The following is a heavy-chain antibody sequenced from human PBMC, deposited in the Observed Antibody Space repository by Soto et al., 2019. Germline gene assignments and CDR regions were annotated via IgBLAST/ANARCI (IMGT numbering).Heavy chain of an antibody. CDR3: AKDSWYFDL. D-gene: IGHD6-13*01. J-gene: IGHJ4*02. V-gene: IGHV3-74*01. CDR2: IDTSGSST. CDR1: GFIFNNFW. Sequence: QAAGSLRLSCAASGFIFNNFWMHWVRQVPGKGLVWVSRIDTSGSSTSYADSVKGRFTISRDNAKNTVSLQMNSLRAEDTGVYYCAKDSWYFDLWSQGSLVTVSS.